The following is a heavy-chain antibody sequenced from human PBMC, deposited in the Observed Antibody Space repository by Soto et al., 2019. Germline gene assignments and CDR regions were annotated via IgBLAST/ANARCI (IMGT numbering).Heavy chain of an antibody. Sequence: ASVKVSCKASGYTFTSYGISWVRQAPGQGLEWMGWISAYNGNTNYAQKLQGRVTMTTDTSTSTAYMELRSLRSDDTAVYYCARGPSQRPFYYGMDVWGQGTTVTVSS. CDR2: ISAYNGNT. CDR3: ARGPSQRPFYYGMDV. CDR1: GYTFTSYG. J-gene: IGHJ6*02. V-gene: IGHV1-18*01.